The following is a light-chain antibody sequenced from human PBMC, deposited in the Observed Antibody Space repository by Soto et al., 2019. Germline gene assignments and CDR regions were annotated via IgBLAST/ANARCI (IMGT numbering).Light chain of an antibody. CDR1: QGRASY. J-gene: IGKJ1*01. CDR2: AAF. CDR3: HETYSSPPT. V-gene: IGKV1-39*01. Sequence: EIEMTQSPSSLSASVGDRVTITCLAEQGRASYLNWYQHKPGKAPKLLIYAAFSWQRGVPSRFSGSGSGTDFTLTISSLQPGDLGTYYCHETYSSPPTFGQGTKVDI.